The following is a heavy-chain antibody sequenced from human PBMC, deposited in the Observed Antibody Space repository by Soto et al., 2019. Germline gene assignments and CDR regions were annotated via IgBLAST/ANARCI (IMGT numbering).Heavy chain of an antibody. V-gene: IGHV1-18*04. CDR1: GYTFTSYG. CDR2: ISAYNGNT. CDR3: ARDQDYYDSSGYPRPWFDP. Sequence: ASVKVSCKASGYTFTSYGISWVRQAPGQGLEWMGWISAYNGNTNYAQKPQGRVTMTTDTSTSTAYMELRSLRSDDTAVYYCARDQDYYDSSGYPRPWFDPWGQGPLVTVSS. J-gene: IGHJ5*02. D-gene: IGHD3-22*01.